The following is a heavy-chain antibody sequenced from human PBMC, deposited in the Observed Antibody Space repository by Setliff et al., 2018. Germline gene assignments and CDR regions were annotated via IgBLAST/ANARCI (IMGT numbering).Heavy chain of an antibody. J-gene: IGHJ4*02. CDR3: ARHWDFCGGDCPHNAIDY. CDR2: ISPGGST. D-gene: IGHD2-21*02. V-gene: IGHV4-61*09. CDR1: GASIGSGGYF. Sequence: PPETLSLTCSVSGASIGSGGYFWIWIRQPAGKGLEWIGHISPGGSTNYNPSLKSRVTLSVETSRNQFTVQLSCVTAADTAVYYCARHWDFCGGDCPHNAIDYWGQGTLVTVSS.